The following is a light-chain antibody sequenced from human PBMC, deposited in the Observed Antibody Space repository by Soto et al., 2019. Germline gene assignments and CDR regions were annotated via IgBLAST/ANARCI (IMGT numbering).Light chain of an antibody. CDR3: QQRLSWPIT. V-gene: IGKV3-11*01. CDR1: ESVRDE. Sequence: EIVLTQSPGTASSSPGETATLSCXASESVRDELGWYQQKPGQAPRLLIFDSSNRATGIPARFSGSGYGTDFTLSISSLEPEDFAVYYCQQRLSWPITFGQGTRLEIK. CDR2: DSS. J-gene: IGKJ5*01.